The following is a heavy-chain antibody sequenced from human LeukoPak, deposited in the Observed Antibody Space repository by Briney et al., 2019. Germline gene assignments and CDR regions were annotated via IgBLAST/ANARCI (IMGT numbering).Heavy chain of an antibody. CDR1: GFTFSSYG. V-gene: IGHV3-33*01. D-gene: IGHD1-1*01. CDR2: IWYDGSNK. Sequence: GGSLRLSCAASGFTFSSYGMHWVRQAPGKGLEWVAVIWYDGSNKYYADSVKGRFTISRDNSKNTLYLQMNSLRAEDTAVYYCARVNINNWHSCDYWGQGTLVTVSS. CDR3: ARVNINNWHSCDY. J-gene: IGHJ4*02.